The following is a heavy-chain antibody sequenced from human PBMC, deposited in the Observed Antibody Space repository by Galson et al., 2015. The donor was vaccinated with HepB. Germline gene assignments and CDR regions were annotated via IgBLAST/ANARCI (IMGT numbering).Heavy chain of an antibody. D-gene: IGHD2-15*01. CDR1: GYTFSSYS. Sequence: SVKVSCKASGYTFSSYSITWVRQAPGQGLEWMGWINTYNRYTNYTQKLQGRVTMTTDTATTTVYMELRSLRSDDTAVYYCARGALVVVVGATQNNWFDPWGQGTLVTVSS. CDR2: INTYNRYT. J-gene: IGHJ5*02. V-gene: IGHV1-18*01. CDR3: ARGALVVVVGATQNNWFDP.